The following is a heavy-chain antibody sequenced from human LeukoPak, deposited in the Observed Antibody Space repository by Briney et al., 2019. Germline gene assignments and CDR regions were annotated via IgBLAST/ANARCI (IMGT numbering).Heavy chain of an antibody. D-gene: IGHD2-15*01. V-gene: IGHV4-34*01. CDR3: ARRVRAYCSGGSCYDDWYFDL. Sequence: PSETLSLTCAVYGGSFSGYYWSWIRQPPGKGLEWIGEINHSGSTNYNPSLKSRVTISVDTSKNHFSLNLSSVTAADTAVYYCARRVRAYCSGGSCYDDWYFDLWGRGTLVTVSS. J-gene: IGHJ2*01. CDR2: INHSGST. CDR1: GGSFSGYY.